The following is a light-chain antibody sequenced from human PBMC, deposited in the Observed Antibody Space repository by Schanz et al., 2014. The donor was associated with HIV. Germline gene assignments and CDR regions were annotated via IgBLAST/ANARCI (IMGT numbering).Light chain of an antibody. J-gene: IGKJ3*01. CDR2: DAS. CDR1: QSVGSN. CDR3: QQYATSAFT. Sequence: EIVLTQSPATLSLSPGEGVTLSCRASQSVGSNLAWYQHKPAQAPRLLISDASRRATGIPARFSGSGSGTDFSLTISRLEPEDFAVYFCQQYATSAFTFGPGTKVDIK. V-gene: IGKV3-20*01.